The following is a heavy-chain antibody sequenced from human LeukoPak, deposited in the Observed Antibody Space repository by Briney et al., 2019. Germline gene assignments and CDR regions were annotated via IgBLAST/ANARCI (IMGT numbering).Heavy chain of an antibody. J-gene: IGHJ4*02. V-gene: IGHV4-31*03. Sequence: SQTLSLTCTVSGGSISSGGYYWSWIRQHPGKGLEWIGHIYYSGSTYYNPSLKSRVTISVDTSKSQFSLELSSVTAADTAVYYCARESYGSGSPGDWGQGTLVTVSS. CDR2: IYYSGST. CDR1: GGSISSGGYY. CDR3: ARESYGSGSPGD. D-gene: IGHD3-10*01.